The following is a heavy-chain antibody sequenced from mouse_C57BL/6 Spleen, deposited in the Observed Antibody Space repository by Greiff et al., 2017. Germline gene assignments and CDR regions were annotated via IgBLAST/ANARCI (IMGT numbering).Heavy chain of an antibody. D-gene: IGHD4-1*01. CDR1: GYTFTDYY. CDR3: AREGNWDPWYFDV. J-gene: IGHJ1*03. V-gene: IGHV1-76*01. Sequence: QVQLQQSGAELVRPGASVKLSCKASGYTFTDYYINWVKQRPGQGLEWIARIYPGSGNTYYNEKFKGKATLTAEKSSSTAYMQLSSLTSEDSAVYFCAREGNWDPWYFDVWGTGTTVTVSS. CDR2: IYPGSGNT.